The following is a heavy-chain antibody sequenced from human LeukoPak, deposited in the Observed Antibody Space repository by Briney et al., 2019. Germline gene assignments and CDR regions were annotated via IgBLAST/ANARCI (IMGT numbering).Heavy chain of an antibody. CDR2: IWSDGSNK. J-gene: IGHJ3*02. V-gene: IGHV3-33*01. CDR3: ARGFSSGWYGGDAFDI. D-gene: IGHD6-19*01. Sequence: GGSLRLSCAASGFTFSSYGMHWVRQAPGKGLEWVAVIWSDGSNKYYADSVKGRFTISRDNSKNTLYLQMNSLRAEDTAMYYCARGFSSGWYGGDAFDIWGQGTMVTVSS. CDR1: GFTFSSYG.